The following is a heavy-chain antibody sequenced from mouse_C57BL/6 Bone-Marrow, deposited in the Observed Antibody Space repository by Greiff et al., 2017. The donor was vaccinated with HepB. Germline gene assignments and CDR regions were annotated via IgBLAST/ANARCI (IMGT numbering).Heavy chain of an antibody. J-gene: IGHJ4*01. D-gene: IGHD1-1*01. Sequence: VKLMESGPELVKPGASVKISCKASGYAFSSSWMNWVKQRPGKGLEWIGRIYPGDGDTNYNGKFKGKATLTADKSSSTAYMQLSSLTSEDSAVYFCAQGFTTVDYYAMDYWGQGTSVTVSS. CDR1: GYAFSSSW. CDR2: IYPGDGDT. CDR3: AQGFTTVDYYAMDY. V-gene: IGHV1-82*01.